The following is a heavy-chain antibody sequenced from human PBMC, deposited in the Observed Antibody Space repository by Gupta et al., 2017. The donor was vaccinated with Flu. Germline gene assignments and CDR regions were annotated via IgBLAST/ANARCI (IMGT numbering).Heavy chain of an antibody. CDR1: GGSISSYY. D-gene: IGHD3-16*01. V-gene: IGHV4-59*01. CDR2: IYYSGST. CDR3: ATDSEKRGSGVFFDY. Sequence: QVQLQESGPGLVKPSETLSLTCTVSGGSISSYYWSWIRQPPGKGLEWIGYIYYSGSTNYNPSLKSRVTISVDTSKNQFSLKLSSVTAADTAVYYCATDSEKRGSGVFFDYWGQGTRVTVSS. J-gene: IGHJ4*02.